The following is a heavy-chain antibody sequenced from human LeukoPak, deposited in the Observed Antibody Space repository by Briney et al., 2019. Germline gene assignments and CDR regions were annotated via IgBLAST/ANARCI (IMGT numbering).Heavy chain of an antibody. D-gene: IGHD3-22*01. J-gene: IGHJ4*02. Sequence: GGSLRLSCAASGFTFSSYAMSWVRQAPGKGLEWVSAISGSGGSTYYADSVKGRFTISRDNSKNTLYLQMNSLRAEDTAVYYCAKDLVGGDYYDSSVPWDYWGQGTLVTVSS. V-gene: IGHV3-23*01. CDR2: ISGSGGST. CDR3: AKDLVGGDYYDSSVPWDY. CDR1: GFTFSSYA.